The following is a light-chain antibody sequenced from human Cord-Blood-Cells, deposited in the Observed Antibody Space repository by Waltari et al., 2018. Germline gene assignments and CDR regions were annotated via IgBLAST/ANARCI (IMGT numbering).Light chain of an antibody. J-gene: IGKJ1*01. CDR2: GAS. CDR1: QSVSSSY. Sequence: EIVLTQSPGTLSLSPGERATLSCRASQSVSSSYLAWYQQKPGQAPRLLNYGASSRATGIPDRFSGSGSGTDFTLTISRLEPEDFAVYYCQQYGSSPKTFGQGP. V-gene: IGKV3-20*01. CDR3: QQYGSSPKT.